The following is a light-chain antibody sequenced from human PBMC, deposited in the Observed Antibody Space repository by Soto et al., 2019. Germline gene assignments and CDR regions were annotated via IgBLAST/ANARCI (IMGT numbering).Light chain of an antibody. CDR2: DVS. J-gene: IGLJ2*01. CDR3: SSYTSTTTPVV. CDR1: SSDVGGYNY. V-gene: IGLV2-14*01. Sequence: QSALTQPASVSGSPGQSITISCTGISSDVGGYNYVSWYQQDPGKAPKLMIYDVSNRPSGVSNRFSGSKSGNTASLTISGLQAEDEADYYCSSYTSTTTPVVFGGGTKLTVL.